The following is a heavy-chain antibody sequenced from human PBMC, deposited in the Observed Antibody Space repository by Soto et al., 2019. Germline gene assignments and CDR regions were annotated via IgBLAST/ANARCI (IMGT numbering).Heavy chain of an antibody. Sequence: QVQLVESGGGVVQPGRALTLSCAASGFPFTSYAIHWVRQAPGKGLEWVAVISHDGGINHYADSVKGRFTISRDNSNNTLYLHMTTLRDEDTAVYHCARDHDAFDVWGQGTTVTVAS. D-gene: IGHD1-1*01. CDR2: ISHDGGIN. V-gene: IGHV3-30-3*01. CDR3: ARDHDAFDV. CDR1: GFPFTSYA. J-gene: IGHJ6*02.